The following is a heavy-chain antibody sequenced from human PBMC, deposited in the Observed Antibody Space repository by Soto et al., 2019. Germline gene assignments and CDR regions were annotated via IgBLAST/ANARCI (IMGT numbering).Heavy chain of an antibody. J-gene: IGHJ6*03. CDR3: ARLVVVPAAMMSYYYYYMDV. Sequence: SVPLSLTCTVADGSSSSYSWSCIRQPPGKGLEWIGYIYYSGSTNYNPSLKSRVTISEDTSKNQFSLKLSSVTAADTAMYYCARLVVVPAAMMSYYYYYMDVWGKGTTVTVSS. CDR2: IYYSGST. D-gene: IGHD2-2*01. V-gene: IGHV4-59*08. CDR1: DGSSSSYS.